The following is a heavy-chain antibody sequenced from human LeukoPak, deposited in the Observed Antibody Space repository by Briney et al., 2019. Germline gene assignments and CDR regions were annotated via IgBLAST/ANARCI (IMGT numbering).Heavy chain of an antibody. D-gene: IGHD1-26*01. Sequence: GGSLRLSCAASGFNFTTYDMRWLHQAPRQGLQWVARINPSGGSTHYADAVKGRFLISRDNSHNTLDLQMNSLRVGDTAIDYCTSLGRWDKPFDSWGQGTRVTVSS. CDR2: INPSGGST. J-gene: IGHJ4*02. V-gene: IGHV3-23*01. CDR3: TSLGRWDKPFDS. CDR1: GFNFTTYD.